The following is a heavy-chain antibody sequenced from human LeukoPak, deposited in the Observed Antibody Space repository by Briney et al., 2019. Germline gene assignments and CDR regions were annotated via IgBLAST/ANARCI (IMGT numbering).Heavy chain of an antibody. V-gene: IGHV1-2*04. CDR1: GYTFTGYY. CDR3: ARSITTGTRRRFDP. D-gene: IGHD5-12*01. J-gene: IGHJ5*02. CDR2: INPNSGGT. Sequence: ASVKVSCKASGYTFTGYYMHWVRQAPGQGLEWMGWINPNSGGTNYAQKFQGWVTMTRDSSISTAYMELSRLRSDDTAVYYCARSITTGTRRRFDPWGQGTLVTVSS.